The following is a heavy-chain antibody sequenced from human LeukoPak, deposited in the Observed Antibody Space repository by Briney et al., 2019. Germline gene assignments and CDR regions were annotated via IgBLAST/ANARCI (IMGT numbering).Heavy chain of an antibody. J-gene: IGHJ6*03. Sequence: PGGTLRLSCVASGFTFSSYGMYWVRQAPGRGLEWVSAISGSGGSTYYADSVTGRFTISRDNSKNTLYLQMNSLRAEDTAVYYCAKGTMIRQTRGALYYNMDVWGKGTTVTISS. CDR2: ISGSGGST. V-gene: IGHV3-23*01. D-gene: IGHD3-10*01. CDR1: GFTFSSYG. CDR3: AKGTMIRQTRGALYYNMDV.